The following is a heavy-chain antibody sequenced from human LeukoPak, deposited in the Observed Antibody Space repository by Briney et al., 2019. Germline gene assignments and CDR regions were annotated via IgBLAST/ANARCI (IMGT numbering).Heavy chain of an antibody. CDR2: ISYDGSNK. CDR3: AKDLANPKAYCSSTSCYRFDY. Sequence: GRSLRLSCAASGFTFSSYGMHWVRQAPGKGLEWVAVISYDGSNKYYADSVKSRFTISRVNSKNTLYLQMNSLRAEDTAVYYCAKDLANPKAYCSSTSCYRFDYWGQGTLVTVSS. V-gene: IGHV3-30*18. J-gene: IGHJ4*02. D-gene: IGHD2-2*01. CDR1: GFTFSSYG.